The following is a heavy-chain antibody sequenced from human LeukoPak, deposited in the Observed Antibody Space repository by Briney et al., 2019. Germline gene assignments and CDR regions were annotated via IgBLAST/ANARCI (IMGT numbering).Heavy chain of an antibody. CDR3: ARQGLVIANYYMDV. Sequence: GESLKISCKASGYRFTTDYIGWVRQMPGKGLEWMGIIYPDDSETNYSPSFQGQVSMSVDKSITTAYLQWSSLKASDTAIYYCARQGLVIANYYMDVWGKGTTVTVSS. V-gene: IGHV5-51*01. CDR2: IYPDDSET. D-gene: IGHD2-21*01. J-gene: IGHJ6*03. CDR1: GYRFTTDY.